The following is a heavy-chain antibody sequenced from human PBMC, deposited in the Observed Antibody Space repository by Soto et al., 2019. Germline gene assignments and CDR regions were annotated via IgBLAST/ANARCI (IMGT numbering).Heavy chain of an antibody. D-gene: IGHD3-10*01. CDR1: GFTFSSYA. J-gene: IGHJ4*02. CDR3: AKGGFNYGERRPFDY. Sequence: EVQLLESGGGLVQPGGSLRLSCAASGFTFSSYAMSWVRQAPGKGLEWVSPISGTGGSTYYADSVKGRFTISRDNSXXKLYVQMNSLRADDTVVYFCAKGGFNYGERRPFDYWGQGALVTVSS. CDR2: ISGTGGST. V-gene: IGHV3-23*01.